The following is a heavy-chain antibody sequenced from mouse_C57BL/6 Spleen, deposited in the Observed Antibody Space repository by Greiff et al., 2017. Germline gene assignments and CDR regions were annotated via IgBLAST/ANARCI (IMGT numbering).Heavy chain of an antibody. CDR3: ARVYYGSSYFGY. V-gene: IGHV1-69*01. CDR2: IDPSDSYT. CDR1: GYTFTSYW. J-gene: IGHJ3*01. Sequence: QVQLQQPGAELVMPGASVKLSCKASGYTFTSYWMHWVKQRPGQGLEWIGEIDPSDSYTNYNQKFKGKSTLTVDKSSSTAYMQLSSLTSEDSAVYYCARVYYGSSYFGYWGQGNLVTVSA. D-gene: IGHD1-1*01.